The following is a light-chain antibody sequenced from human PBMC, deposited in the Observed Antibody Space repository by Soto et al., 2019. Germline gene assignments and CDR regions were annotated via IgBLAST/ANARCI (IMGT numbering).Light chain of an antibody. CDR3: QQYGSSSFS. CDR2: GAS. CDR1: QSINSNY. V-gene: IGKV3-20*01. Sequence: EIVLTQSPGTLSLSPGERATLSCRASQSINSNYLAWYQQRPGQAPRLLIYGASIRAPGIPDRFSGSGSGTDFPLTISRLESEDFVVYYCQQYGSSSFSFGPGTKVDFK. J-gene: IGKJ3*01.